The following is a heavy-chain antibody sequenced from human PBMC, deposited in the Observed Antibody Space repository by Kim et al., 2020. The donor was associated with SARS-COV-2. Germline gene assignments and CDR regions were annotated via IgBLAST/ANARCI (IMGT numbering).Heavy chain of an antibody. V-gene: IGHV1-46*01. D-gene: IGHD3-22*01. Sequence: ASVKVSCKTSGYSFTTYYINWVRQAPGQGLEWMGIINPYGGRATYAQNFPGRVSMTSDKSTSTVYMELSSLRSEDTAVYYCARDSGYDSSGYYRQPNNMFYQYGMDVWGQGTTVTVSS. J-gene: IGHJ6*02. CDR1: GYSFTTYY. CDR3: ARDSGYDSSGYYRQPNNMFYQYGMDV. CDR2: INPYGGRA.